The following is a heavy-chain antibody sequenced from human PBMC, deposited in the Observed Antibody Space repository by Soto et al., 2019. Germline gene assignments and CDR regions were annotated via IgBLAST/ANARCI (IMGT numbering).Heavy chain of an antibody. CDR1: GGSISSGGYY. D-gene: IGHD2-15*01. J-gene: IGHJ4*02. CDR2: IYYSGST. Sequence: QVQLQESGPGLVKPSQTLSLTCTVSGGSISSGGYYWSWIRQHPGKGLEWIGYIYYSGSTYYNPSLRRRVTISVDTSKNQFSLKLSSVTAADTAVYYCARIHCSGGSCYLDYWGQGTLVTVSS. CDR3: ARIHCSGGSCYLDY. V-gene: IGHV4-31*03.